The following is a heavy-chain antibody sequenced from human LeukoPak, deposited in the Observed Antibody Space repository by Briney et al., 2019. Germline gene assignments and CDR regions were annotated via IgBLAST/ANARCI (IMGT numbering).Heavy chain of an antibody. CDR2: ISGSGGST. Sequence: GGSLRLSCAASGFTFSSYAMSWVRQAPRKGLEWVSAISGSGGSTYYADSVKGRFTISRDNSKNTLYLQMNSLRAEDTALYYCAKGDHYDTSGYDAFDIWGQGTKVTVSS. V-gene: IGHV3-23*01. CDR3: AKGDHYDTSGYDAFDI. J-gene: IGHJ3*02. D-gene: IGHD3-22*01. CDR1: GFTFSSYA.